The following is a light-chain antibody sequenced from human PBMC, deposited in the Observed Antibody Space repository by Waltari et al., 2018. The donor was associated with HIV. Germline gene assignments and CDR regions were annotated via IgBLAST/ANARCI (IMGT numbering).Light chain of an antibody. CDR2: EDN. Sequence: QSVLTQPASVSGSPGQSITIPCTGTSSDVGGYNLVSWYQQHPGKAPKLMISEDNKRPSGVSNRFSGSKSGNTASLTISGLQAEDEAHYFCCSYAGSSVVVFGGGTRLTVL. J-gene: IGLJ2*01. CDR3: CSYAGSSVVV. CDR1: SSDVGGYNL. V-gene: IGLV2-23*01.